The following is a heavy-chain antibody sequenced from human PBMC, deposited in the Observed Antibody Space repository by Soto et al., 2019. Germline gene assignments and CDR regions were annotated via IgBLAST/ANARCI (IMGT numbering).Heavy chain of an antibody. J-gene: IGHJ4*02. V-gene: IGHV1-2*04. CDR3: ARDLWRSSRGLDY. Sequence: ASVKVCCKASGYSVTGYYRHWVRQAPGQGLEWGGWINPNRGGTNDAQKCQGWGTRTRGTSMSGAYMELSRRRCNETGGYYCARDLWRSSRGLDYSGQGTLLTVSS. D-gene: IGHD6-13*01. CDR2: INPNRGGT. CDR1: GYSVTGYY.